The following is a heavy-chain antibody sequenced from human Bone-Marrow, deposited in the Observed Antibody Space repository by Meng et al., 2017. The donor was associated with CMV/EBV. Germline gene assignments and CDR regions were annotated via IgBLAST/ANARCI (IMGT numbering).Heavy chain of an antibody. CDR3: ARGDLYDDFWSGYYTSYYYYGMDF. V-gene: IGHV3-7*04. D-gene: IGHD3-3*01. CDR1: GFTFSSYW. CDR2: IKQDGSEK. Sequence: GESLKISCAASGFTFSSYWMSWVRQAPGKGLEWVANIKQDGSEKYYVDSVKGRFTISRDNAKNSLYLQMNSLKAEDTAVYYCARGDLYDDFWSGYYTSYYYYGMDFWGQGTTVTVSS. J-gene: IGHJ6*02.